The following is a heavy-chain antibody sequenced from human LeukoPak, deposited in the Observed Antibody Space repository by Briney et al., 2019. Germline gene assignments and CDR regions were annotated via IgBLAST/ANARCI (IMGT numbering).Heavy chain of an antibody. CDR1: GGSFSVYY. Sequence: SETLSLTCGVYGGSFSVYYWTWIRQSPGKGLEWIGEINHSGSTNYNPSLKSRVTISVDTSKNQFSLKPSSVTAADTAVYYCARRRNSGRIDYWGQGTLVTVSS. CDR2: INHSGST. D-gene: IGHD1-14*01. CDR3: ARRRNSGRIDY. J-gene: IGHJ4*02. V-gene: IGHV4-34*01.